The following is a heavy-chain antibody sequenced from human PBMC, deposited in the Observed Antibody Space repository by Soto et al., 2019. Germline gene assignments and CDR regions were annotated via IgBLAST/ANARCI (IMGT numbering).Heavy chain of an antibody. D-gene: IGHD6-13*01. CDR3: AREEGSSWLNYYYYYGMDV. CDR2: IYHSGST. V-gene: IGHV4-38-2*02. Sequence: PSETLSRTCAVSGYSISSGYYWGCIRQPPGKGLEWIGSIYHSGSTYYIPSLKSRVTISVDTSKNQFSLKLSSVTAADTAVYYCAREEGSSWLNYYYYYGMDVWGQGTTVTVSS. J-gene: IGHJ6*02. CDR1: GYSISSGYY.